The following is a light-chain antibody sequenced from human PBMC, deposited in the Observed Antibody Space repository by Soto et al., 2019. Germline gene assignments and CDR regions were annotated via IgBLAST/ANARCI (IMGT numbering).Light chain of an antibody. V-gene: IGKV3-15*01. J-gene: IGKJ4*01. CDR1: QSVSNN. Sequence: EIVMTQSPATLSVSPGERATLSCRASQSVSNNLAWYQRKPGQAPRLLIYGASTRATGIPARFSGSGSGTEFTLTISSLQSEDFAVYYCQQYNSWPLTFGGGTKVAIK. CDR2: GAS. CDR3: QQYNSWPLT.